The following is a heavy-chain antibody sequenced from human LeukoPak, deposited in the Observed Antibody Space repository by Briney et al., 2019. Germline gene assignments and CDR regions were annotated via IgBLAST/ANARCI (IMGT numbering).Heavy chain of an antibody. V-gene: IGHV1-69*13. D-gene: IGHD3-9*01. CDR1: GGTFSSYA. J-gene: IGHJ4*02. CDR2: IIPIFGTA. Sequence: SVKVSCKASGGTFSSYAISWVRQAPGQGLEWMGGIIPIFGTANYAQKFQGRVTITADESTSTAYMELSSLRSEDTAVYYCARAARAYYDILTGYYMFYWGQGTLVTVSS. CDR3: ARAARAYYDILTGYYMFY.